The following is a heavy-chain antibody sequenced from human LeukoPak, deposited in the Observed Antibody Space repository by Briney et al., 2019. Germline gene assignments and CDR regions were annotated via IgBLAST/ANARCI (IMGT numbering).Heavy chain of an antibody. CDR1: GYSFTSYW. J-gene: IGHJ3*02. V-gene: IGHV5-51*01. D-gene: IGHD1-26*01. CDR2: IYPCDSDT. Sequence: GESLKISCKGSGYSFTSYWIGWGRQMPGKGLEWVGIIYPCDSDTRYSPSFQGQVTISADKSISTAYLQWSSLKASDTAMYYCARQVGQADDAVASWSEATSVTVSS. CDR3: ARQVGQADDAVAS.